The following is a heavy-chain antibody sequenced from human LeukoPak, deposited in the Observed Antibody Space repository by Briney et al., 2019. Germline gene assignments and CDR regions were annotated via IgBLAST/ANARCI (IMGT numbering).Heavy chain of an antibody. CDR3: ARGGQGYDLNWFDP. CDR1: GFTFSSYT. Sequence: RPGRSLRLSCAASGFTFSSYTIHWVRQAPGKGLEWVTIISYDGSNKYYADSVKGRFTISRDNSKNTLYLQMNSLRAEDTAVYYCARGGQGYDLNWFDPWGQGTLVTVSP. J-gene: IGHJ5*02. CDR2: ISYDGSNK. V-gene: IGHV3-30-3*01. D-gene: IGHD3-3*01.